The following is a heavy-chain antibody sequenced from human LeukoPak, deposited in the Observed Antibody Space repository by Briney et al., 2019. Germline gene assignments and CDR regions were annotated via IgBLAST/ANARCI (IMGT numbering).Heavy chain of an antibody. D-gene: IGHD3-22*01. CDR2: ISGSGGST. CDR3: AKAGTYYYDSSGYLFQH. CDR1: GFTFSSYA. J-gene: IGHJ1*01. V-gene: IGHV3-23*01. Sequence: GGSLRLSCAASGFTFSSYAMSWVRRAPGKGLEWVSAISGSGGSTYYADSVKGRFTISRDNSKNTLYLQMNSLRAEDTAVYYCAKAGTYYYDSSGYLFQHWGQGTLVTVSS.